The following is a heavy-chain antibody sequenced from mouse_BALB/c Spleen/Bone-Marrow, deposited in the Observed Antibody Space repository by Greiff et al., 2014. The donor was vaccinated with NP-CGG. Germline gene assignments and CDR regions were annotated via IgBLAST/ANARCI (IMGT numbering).Heavy chain of an antibody. CDR3: ARFPFYYGSSFYYFDY. CDR1: GYTFTSYW. Sequence: DLVKPGASVKLSCKASGYTFTSYWINWITQRPGQGLEWIGRIAPGSGSTYYNEMFKGKATLTVDTSSSTAYIQLSSLSSEDSAVYFCARFPFYYGSSFYYFDYWGQGTTLTVSS. CDR2: IAPGSGST. V-gene: IGHV1S41*01. D-gene: IGHD1-1*01. J-gene: IGHJ2*01.